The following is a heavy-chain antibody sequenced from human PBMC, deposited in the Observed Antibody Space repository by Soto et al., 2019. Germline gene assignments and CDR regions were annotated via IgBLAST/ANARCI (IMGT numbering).Heavy chain of an antibody. CDR3: ARAGVYGSFAI. CDR1: GFTFSSYD. Sequence: GGSLRLSCAASGFTFSSYDMHWVRQATGKGPEWVSAIGTAGDTYYPGSVKGRFTISRENAKNSLYLQMNSLRAGDTAVYYCARAGVYGSFAIWGQGTMVTVSS. J-gene: IGHJ3*02. CDR2: IGTAGDT. D-gene: IGHD4-17*01. V-gene: IGHV3-13*01.